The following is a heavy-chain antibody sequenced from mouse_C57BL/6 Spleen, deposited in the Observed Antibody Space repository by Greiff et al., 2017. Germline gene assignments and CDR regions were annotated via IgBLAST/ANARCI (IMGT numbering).Heavy chain of an antibody. CDR1: GYAFTNYL. CDR3: ARRALLYFAMDY. CDR2: INPGSGGT. Sequence: QVQLKQSGAELVRPGTSVKVSCKASGYAFTNYLIEWVNQRPGQGLEWIGVINPGSGGTNYNEKFKGKATLTADKSSSTAYMQLSSLTSEDSAVYFCARRALLYFAMDYWGQGTSVTVSS. D-gene: IGHD2-1*01. J-gene: IGHJ4*01. V-gene: IGHV1-54*01.